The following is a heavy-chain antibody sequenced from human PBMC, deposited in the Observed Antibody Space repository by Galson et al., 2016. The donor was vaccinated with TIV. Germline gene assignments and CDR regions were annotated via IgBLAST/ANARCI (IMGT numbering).Heavy chain of an antibody. CDR2: INPSSGGT. D-gene: IGHD3-22*01. CDR3: ARGGFLKDYGDRSGYYPLDY. CDR1: GYRFTGYH. J-gene: IGHJ4*02. Sequence: CKASGYRFTGYHIHWVRQAPGQGLEWMGWINPSSGGTKSAQKFQGWVTMTRDTSISTAYMELSSLKSDDTAVYYCARGGFLKDYGDRSGYYPLDYWGQGTLLTVSA. V-gene: IGHV1-2*04.